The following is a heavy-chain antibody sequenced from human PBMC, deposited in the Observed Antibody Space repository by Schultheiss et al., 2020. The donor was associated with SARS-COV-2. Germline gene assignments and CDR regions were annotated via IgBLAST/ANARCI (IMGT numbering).Heavy chain of an antibody. CDR3: ARGIAAAGTKEFDY. J-gene: IGHJ4*02. CDR2: ISSSSSYI. CDR1: GFTFSSYS. Sequence: GGSLRLSCAASGFTFSSYSMNWVRQAPGKGLEWVSSISSSSSYIYYADSVKGRFTISRDNAKNTLYLQMNSLRAEDTAVYYCARGIAAAGTKEFDYWGQGTLVTVSS. D-gene: IGHD6-13*01. V-gene: IGHV3-21*04.